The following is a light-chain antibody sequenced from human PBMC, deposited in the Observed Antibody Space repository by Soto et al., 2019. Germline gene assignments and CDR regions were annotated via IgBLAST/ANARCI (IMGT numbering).Light chain of an antibody. CDR2: DAS. CDR1: QDISNH. CDR3: QQLNSYPT. J-gene: IGKJ3*01. V-gene: IGKV1-17*01. Sequence: DIQMTQSPSTLSASVGDRVTITCQASQDISNHLNWYQQKPGKAPKLLIYDASNLQSGVPSRFSGSGSGAEFTLTISSLQPEDFATYYCQQLNSYPTFGPGTKVDIK.